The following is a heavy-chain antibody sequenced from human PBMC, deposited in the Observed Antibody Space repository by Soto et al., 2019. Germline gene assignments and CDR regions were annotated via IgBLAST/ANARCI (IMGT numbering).Heavy chain of an antibody. CDR1: GGSFSGYY. D-gene: IGHD3-3*01. V-gene: IGHV4-34*01. CDR2: INHSGST. J-gene: IGHJ4*02. CDR3: ARAGFYDFWSGYPHYFDY. Sequence: SETLSLTCAVYGGSFSGYYWSWIRQPPGKGLEWIGEINHSGSTNYNPSLKSRVTISVDTSKNQFSLKLSSVTAADTAVYYCARAGFYDFWSGYPHYFDYWGQGTLVTVSS.